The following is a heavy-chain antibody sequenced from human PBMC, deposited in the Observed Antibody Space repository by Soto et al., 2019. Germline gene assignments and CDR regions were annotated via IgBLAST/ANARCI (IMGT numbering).Heavy chain of an antibody. CDR3: ARHRRVVLLWFGELSGFDP. CDR2: IYYSGST. CDR1: GGSISSSSYY. D-gene: IGHD3-10*01. Sequence: SETLSLTCTVSGGSISSSSYYWGWIRQPPGKGLEWIGSIYYSGSTYYNPSLKSRVTISVDTSKNQFSLKLSSVTAADTAVYYCARHRRVVLLWFGELSGFDPWCQGTLVTVSS. J-gene: IGHJ5*02. V-gene: IGHV4-39*01.